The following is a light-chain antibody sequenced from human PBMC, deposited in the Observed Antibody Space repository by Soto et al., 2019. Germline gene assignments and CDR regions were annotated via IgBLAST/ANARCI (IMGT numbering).Light chain of an antibody. V-gene: IGKV3-20*01. Sequence: EIVLTQSPGTLSLSPVERATLSFRASQSVSNNYLAWYQQKPGQAPRLLIYGASNRATGIPDRFSGSGSGTDFTLTISRLEPEDFAVYYCQQYGSSQITFGQGTRLEIK. J-gene: IGKJ5*01. CDR2: GAS. CDR1: QSVSNNY. CDR3: QQYGSSQIT.